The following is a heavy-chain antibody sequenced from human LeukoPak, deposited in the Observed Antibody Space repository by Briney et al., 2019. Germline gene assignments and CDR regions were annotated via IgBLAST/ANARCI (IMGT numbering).Heavy chain of an antibody. V-gene: IGHV4-4*07. Sequence: SETLSLTCTVSGGSISSYYWSWIRPPAGKGLEWIGRIYTSGSTNYNPSLKSRVTMSVDTSKNQFSLKLSSVTAADTAVYYCARERIVGATTFEYYFDYWGQGTLVTVSS. D-gene: IGHD1-26*01. CDR1: GGSISSYY. J-gene: IGHJ4*02. CDR2: IYTSGST. CDR3: ARERIVGATTFEYYFDY.